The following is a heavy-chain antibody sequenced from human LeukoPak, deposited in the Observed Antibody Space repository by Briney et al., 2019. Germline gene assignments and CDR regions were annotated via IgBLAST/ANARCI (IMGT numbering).Heavy chain of an antibody. CDR2: INHSGST. CDR3: ARKGLSRSGVTRPYYFDY. CDR1: GGSFSGYY. J-gene: IGHJ4*02. Sequence: SETLSLTCAAYGGSFSGYYWSWIRQPPGKGLEWIGEINHSGSTNYNPSLKSRVTISVDTSKNQFSLKLSSVTAADTAVYYCARKGLSRSGVTRPYYFDYWGQGTLVTVSS. V-gene: IGHV4-34*01. D-gene: IGHD3-10*01.